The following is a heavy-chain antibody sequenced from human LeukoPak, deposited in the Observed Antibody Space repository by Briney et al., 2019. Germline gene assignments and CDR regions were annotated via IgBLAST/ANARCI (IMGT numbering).Heavy chain of an antibody. Sequence: SETLSLTCTISGGSISSYYWSWIRQPAGKGLEWIGRTYSSVSTHYNPSLKSRVTKSVDTSKNQFSLRVYYVTAADTAVYYCARTSATGGTYFDYWGHGTLVTVSS. J-gene: IGHJ4*01. D-gene: IGHD1-26*01. V-gene: IGHV4-4*07. CDR2: TYSSVST. CDR3: ARTSATGGTYFDY. CDR1: GGSISSYY.